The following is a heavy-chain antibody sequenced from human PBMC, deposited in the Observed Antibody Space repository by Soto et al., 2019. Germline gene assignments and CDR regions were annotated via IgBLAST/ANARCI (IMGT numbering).Heavy chain of an antibody. D-gene: IGHD1-20*01. CDR3: ARDSSITGTAYNWFDP. V-gene: IGHV3-21*01. CDR2: ISSSSSYI. Sequence: GGSLRLSCAASGFTFSSYSMNWVRQAPGKGLEWVSSISSSSSYIYYADSVKGRFTISRDNAKNSLYLQMNSLRAEDTAVYYCARDSSITGTAYNWFDPWGQGTLVTVSS. CDR1: GFTFSSYS. J-gene: IGHJ5*02.